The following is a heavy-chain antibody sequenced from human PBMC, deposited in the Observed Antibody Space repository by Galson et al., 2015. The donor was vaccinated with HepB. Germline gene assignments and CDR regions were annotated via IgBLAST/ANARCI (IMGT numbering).Heavy chain of an antibody. CDR2: IGTIGDT. CDR3: ARGHPVVRGVISDMDV. CDR1: GFTFSSQD. J-gene: IGHJ6*02. V-gene: IGHV3-13*01. Sequence: SLRLSCAASGFTFSSQDMHWVRQTTGRGLEWVSGIGTIGDTFYSTSVRGRFTISRENAKNSLYLQMNSLRDDDTDVYCCARGHPVVRGVISDMDVWCQGTTVTVSS. D-gene: IGHD3-10*01.